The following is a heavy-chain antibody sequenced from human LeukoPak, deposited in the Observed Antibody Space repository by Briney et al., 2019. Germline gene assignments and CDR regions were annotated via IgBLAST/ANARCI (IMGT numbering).Heavy chain of an antibody. CDR2: IKQDGSEK. CDR1: GFTFSSYW. D-gene: IGHD1-26*01. Sequence: GGSLRLSCAASGFTFSSYWMSWVRQAPGKVLEWVANIKQDGSEKYYVDSVKGRFTISRDNAKKSLYLQMNSLRAEDTALYYCARDSLKWEPKTHSFDFWGQGTMVTVSS. J-gene: IGHJ3*01. CDR3: ARDSLKWEPKTHSFDF. V-gene: IGHV3-7*03.